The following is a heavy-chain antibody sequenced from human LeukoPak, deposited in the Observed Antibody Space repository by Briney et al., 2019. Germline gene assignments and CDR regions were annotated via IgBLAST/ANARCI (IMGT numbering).Heavy chain of an antibody. D-gene: IGHD2-2*01. J-gene: IGHJ5*02. CDR2: IKQDGSEK. Sequence: GGSLRLSCAASGFTFSSYWMSWVRQAPGKGLEWVANIKQDGSEKYYVDSVKGRFTISRDNAKNSLCLQMNSLRAEDTAVYYCARDDCSSISCYHNWFDPWGQGTLVTVSS. V-gene: IGHV3-7*01. CDR3: ARDDCSSISCYHNWFDP. CDR1: GFTFSSYW.